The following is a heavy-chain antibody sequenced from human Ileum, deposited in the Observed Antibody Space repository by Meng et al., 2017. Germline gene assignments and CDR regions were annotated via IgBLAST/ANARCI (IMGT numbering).Heavy chain of an antibody. CDR1: GGSFSGYY. CDR3: ARRVGATPYAYNWLDP. V-gene: IGHV4-34*01. Sequence: QVQQLQWGAGLFKQSETLSLTCGVYGGSFSGYYWSWIRQPPGKGLEWIGEIDHSGGTNYNPSLKNRVTISVDTSNNRFSLKLSSVKAADTALYFCARRVGATPYAYNWLDPWGQGTLVTVSS. J-gene: IGHJ5*02. D-gene: IGHD1-26*01. CDR2: IDHSGGT.